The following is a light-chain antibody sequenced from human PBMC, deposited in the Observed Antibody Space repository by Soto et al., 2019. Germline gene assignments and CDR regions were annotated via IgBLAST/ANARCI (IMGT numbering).Light chain of an antibody. CDR1: QSVSGNY. V-gene: IGKV3-20*01. J-gene: IGKJ2*01. Sequence: ENVLAQSPGTLSLSPGERATLSCRASQSVSGNYFAWYQQKPGQAPRLLIYLASTRANGIPDRFSGSASGTDFTLTISRLEPEDSAVYYCHQYGEAPQTFGQGTKLEI. CDR3: HQYGEAPQT. CDR2: LAS.